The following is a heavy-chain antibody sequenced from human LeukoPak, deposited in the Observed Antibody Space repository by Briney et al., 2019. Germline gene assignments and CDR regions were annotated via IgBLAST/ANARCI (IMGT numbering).Heavy chain of an antibody. CDR3: ARVSGVWGSYRYSWFDP. V-gene: IGHV1-18*01. D-gene: IGHD3-16*02. CDR2: ISAYNGNT. CDR1: GYTFTSYG. J-gene: IGHJ5*02. Sequence: GASVKVSCKASGYTFTSYGISWVRQAPGQGLEWMGWISAYNGNTNYAQKLQGRVTMTTDTSTSTAYMELRSLRSDDTAVYYCARVSGVWGSYRYSWFDPWGQGTLVTVSS.